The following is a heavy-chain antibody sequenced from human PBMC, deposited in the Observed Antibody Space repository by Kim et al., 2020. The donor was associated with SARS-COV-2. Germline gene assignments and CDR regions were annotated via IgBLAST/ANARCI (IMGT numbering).Heavy chain of an antibody. D-gene: IGHD5-12*01. V-gene: IGHV7-4-1*02. CDR3: ARVESSGYDSRGYYFDY. Sequence: ASVKVSCKASGYTFTSYAMNWVRQAPGQGLEWMGWINTNTGNPTYAQGFTGRFVFSLDTSVSTAYLQISSLKAEDTAVYYCARVESSGYDSRGYYFDYWGQGTLVTVSS. CDR2: INTNTGNP. J-gene: IGHJ4*02. CDR1: GYTFTSYA.